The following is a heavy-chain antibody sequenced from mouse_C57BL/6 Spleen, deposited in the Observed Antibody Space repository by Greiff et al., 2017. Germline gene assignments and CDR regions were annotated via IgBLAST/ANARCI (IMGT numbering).Heavy chain of an antibody. J-gene: IGHJ3*01. CDR3: AAIYYDSAWFAY. CDR1: GYSITSGYY. V-gene: IGHV3-6*01. CDR2: ISYDGSN. Sequence: DVKLVESGPGLVKPSQSLSLTCSVTGYSITSGYYWNWIRQFPGNKLEWMGYISYDGSNNYNPSLKNRISITRDTSKNQFFLKLNSVTTEDTATYYCAAIYYDSAWFAYWGQGTLVTVSA. D-gene: IGHD2-4*01.